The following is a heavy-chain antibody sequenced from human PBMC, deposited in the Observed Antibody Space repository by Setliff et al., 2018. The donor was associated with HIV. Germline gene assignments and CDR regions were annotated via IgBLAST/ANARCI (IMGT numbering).Heavy chain of an antibody. Sequence: PGGSLRLSCAASGFTFSSYEMDWFRQAPGKGLEWVSYITGSSDTIYYADSVKGRFTISRDNAKNSLYLQMNTLRAEDTAVYYCARSHYSRGESFDYWGQGTLVTVSS. J-gene: IGHJ4*02. D-gene: IGHD2-21*01. CDR2: ITGSSDTI. CDR3: ARSHYSRGESFDY. V-gene: IGHV3-48*03. CDR1: GFTFSSYE.